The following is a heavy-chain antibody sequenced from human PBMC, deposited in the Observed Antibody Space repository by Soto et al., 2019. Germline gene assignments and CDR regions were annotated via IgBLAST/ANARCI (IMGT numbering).Heavy chain of an antibody. J-gene: IGHJ4*02. V-gene: IGHV3-64D*06. CDR3: VKDGAVTFSGWFFDY. CDR1: GFPFSRFA. D-gene: IGHD4-4*01. CDR2: ISFNGGDT. Sequence: GALRLSCSASGFPFSRFATHWVRQAPGKGLVYVSGISFNGGDTYHADSVKGRFSISRDNSKNTVYLQMSSLRAEDTAVYYCVKDGAVTFSGWFFDYWGQGTPVTVSS.